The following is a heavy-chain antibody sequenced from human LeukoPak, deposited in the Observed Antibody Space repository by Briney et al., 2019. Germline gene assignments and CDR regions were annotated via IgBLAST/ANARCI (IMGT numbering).Heavy chain of an antibody. CDR3: AKDYYGRVSYYYMDV. J-gene: IGHJ6*03. D-gene: IGHD3-10*01. V-gene: IGHV3-30*02. CDR2: IWYDGSNK. CDR1: GFTFSSYW. Sequence: GGSLRLSCAASGFTFSSYWMSWVRQAPGKGLEWVAFIWYDGSNKYYADSVKGRFTISRDNSKNTLYLQMNSLRADDTAVYYCAKDYYGRVSYYYMDVWGKGTTVTISS.